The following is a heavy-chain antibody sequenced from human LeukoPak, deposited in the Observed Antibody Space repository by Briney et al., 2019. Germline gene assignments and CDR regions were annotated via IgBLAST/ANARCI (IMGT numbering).Heavy chain of an antibody. CDR1: GFSFSSCG. CDR2: IGPTGTDR. Sequence: PGGSLRLSCAASGFSFSSCGFNWVRQAPGKGLEWVSSIGPTGTDRYYADSVRGRFTISRDNAKNSMYLQMDSLRDEDTAVYYCATETIGRHYDYWGQGTLLTVSS. CDR3: ATETIGRHYDY. V-gene: IGHV3-21*01. D-gene: IGHD1-14*01. J-gene: IGHJ4*02.